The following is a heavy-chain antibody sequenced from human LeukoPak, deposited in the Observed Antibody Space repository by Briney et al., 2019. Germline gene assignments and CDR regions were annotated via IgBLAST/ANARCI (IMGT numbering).Heavy chain of an antibody. Sequence: SETLSLTCAVYGGSFSGYYRSWIRQPPGKGLEWIGEINHSGSTNYNPSLKSRVTISVDTSKNQFSLKLSSVTAADTAVYYCARMGSGSYSPNWFDPWGQGTLVTVSS. D-gene: IGHD3-10*01. CDR1: GGSFSGYY. V-gene: IGHV4-34*01. CDR2: INHSGST. CDR3: ARMGSGSYSPNWFDP. J-gene: IGHJ5*02.